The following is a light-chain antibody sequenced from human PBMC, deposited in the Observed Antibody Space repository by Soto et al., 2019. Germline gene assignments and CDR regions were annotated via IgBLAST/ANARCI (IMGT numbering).Light chain of an antibody. CDR2: DAS. V-gene: IGKV1-39*01. J-gene: IGKJ4*01. Sequence: DIQMTQSPSSLSAYVGDRVTITCRASQSIRTYLNWYQQRPGKAPKLLLYDASRLQSGVPSSFSGSGSGTDFTLTISSLQPEDSATYYCQQSYIIPSVFGGGTKVEIK. CDR3: QQSYIIPSV. CDR1: QSIRTY.